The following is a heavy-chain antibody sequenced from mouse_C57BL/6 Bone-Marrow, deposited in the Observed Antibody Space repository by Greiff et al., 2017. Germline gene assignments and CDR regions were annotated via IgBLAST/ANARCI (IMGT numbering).Heavy chain of an antibody. D-gene: IGHD2-3*01. V-gene: IGHV1-9*01. CDR1: GYTFTGYW. J-gene: IGHJ2*01. CDR3: ARLNDGYYFGGYFDY. CDR2: ILPGSGST. Sequence: VKVVESGAELMKPGASVKLSCKATGYTFTGYWIEWVKQRPGHGLEWIGEILPGSGSTNYNEKFKGEATFTADTSTNTAYMQLSSLTTEDSAIYYCARLNDGYYFGGYFDYWGQGTTLTVSS.